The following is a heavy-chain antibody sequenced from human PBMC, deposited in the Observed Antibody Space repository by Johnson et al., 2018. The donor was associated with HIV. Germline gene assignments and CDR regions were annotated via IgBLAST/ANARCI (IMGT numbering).Heavy chain of an antibody. J-gene: IGHJ3*02. V-gene: IGHV3-30*04. CDR3: ARSKDCSVGTCPDAFDI. CDR2: ISYDGSDK. D-gene: IGHD2-15*01. CDR1: GFTFSSYA. Sequence: QVQLVESGGGVVQPGRSLRLSCAASGFTFSSYAMHWVRQAPGKGLEWVAVISYDGSDKYYADSVKGRFTISRDSSKNTLYLQMNSLRAEDMAVYYCARSKDCSVGTCPDAFDIWGQGTLVMVSS.